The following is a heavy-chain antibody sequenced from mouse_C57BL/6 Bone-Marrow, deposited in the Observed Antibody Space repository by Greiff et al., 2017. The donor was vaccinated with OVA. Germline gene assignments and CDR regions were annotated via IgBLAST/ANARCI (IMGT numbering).Heavy chain of an antibody. V-gene: IGHV1-81*01. Sequence: VQRVESGAELARPGASVKLSCKASGYTFTSYGISWVKQRTGQGLEWIGEIYPRSGNTYYNEKFKGKATLTADKSSSTAYMELRSLTSEDSAVYFCAREDYDYSDWYFDVWGTGTTVTVSS. CDR3: AREDYDYSDWYFDV. J-gene: IGHJ1*03. D-gene: IGHD2-4*01. CDR2: IYPRSGNT. CDR1: GYTFTSYG.